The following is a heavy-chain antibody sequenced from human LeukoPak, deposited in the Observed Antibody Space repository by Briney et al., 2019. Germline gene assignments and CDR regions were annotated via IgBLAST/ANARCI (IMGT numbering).Heavy chain of an antibody. D-gene: IGHD6-13*01. CDR1: GGSFSGYY. CDR3: AARLYSSSWYVDY. J-gene: IGHJ4*02. Sequence: SGTLSLTCAVYGGSFSGYYWSWIRQPPGKGLEWIGEINHSGSTNYNPSLKSRVTISVDTSRNQFSLKLSSVTAADTAVYYCAARLYSSSWYVDYWGQGTLVTVSS. V-gene: IGHV4-34*01. CDR2: INHSGST.